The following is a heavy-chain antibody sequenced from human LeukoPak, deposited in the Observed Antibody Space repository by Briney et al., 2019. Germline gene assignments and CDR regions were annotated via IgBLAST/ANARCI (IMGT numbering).Heavy chain of an antibody. CDR3: ARLTYYYDSRGAFDI. V-gene: IGHV3-13*01. D-gene: IGHD3-22*01. CDR2: IGTAGDT. CDR1: GFTFSSYD. Sequence: GGSLRLSFAASGFTFSSYDMHWVRQATGKGLEWVSAIGTAGDTYYPGSVKGRFTISRENAKNSLYLQMNSLRAGDTAVYYCARLTYYYDSRGAFDIWGQGTMVTVSS. J-gene: IGHJ3*02.